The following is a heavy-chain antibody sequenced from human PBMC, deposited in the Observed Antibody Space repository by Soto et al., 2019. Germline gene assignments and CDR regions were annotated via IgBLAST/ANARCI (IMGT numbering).Heavy chain of an antibody. Sequence: SETLSLTCTVSGGSISSYYWSWIRQPPGKGLEWIGYIYYSGSSNYNPSLKSRVTISVDTSKNQFSLKLSSVTAADTAVYYCARDFWSGYNNWFDPWGQGTLVTVSS. D-gene: IGHD3-3*01. V-gene: IGHV4-59*01. CDR3: ARDFWSGYNNWFDP. J-gene: IGHJ5*02. CDR2: IYYSGSS. CDR1: GGSISSYY.